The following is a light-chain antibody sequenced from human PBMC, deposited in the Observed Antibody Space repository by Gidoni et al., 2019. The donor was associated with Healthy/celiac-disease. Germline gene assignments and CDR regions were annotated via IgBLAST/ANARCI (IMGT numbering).Light chain of an antibody. CDR2: AAS. V-gene: IGKV1-39*01. CDR3: QQSYSTFYS. J-gene: IGKJ2*03. Sequence: DIQMTQSPSSLSASVGVRVTITCRASQSISSYLNWYQQKPGKAPKLLIYAASSLQSGVPSRFSGSGSGTDFTLTISSLQPEDFATYYCQQSYSTFYSFGQGTKLEIK. CDR1: QSISSY.